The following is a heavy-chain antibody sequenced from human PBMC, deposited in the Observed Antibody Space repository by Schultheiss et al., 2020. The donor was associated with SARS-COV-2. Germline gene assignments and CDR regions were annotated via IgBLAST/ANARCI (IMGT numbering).Heavy chain of an antibody. CDR3: ARGQTRFRRIEPTSYYYYGMDV. CDR2: IYYSGST. V-gene: IGHV4-61*01. CDR1: GGSVSSGSYY. J-gene: IGHJ6*02. D-gene: IGHD2/OR15-2a*01. Sequence: SQTLSLTCTVSGGSVSSGSYYWSWIRQPPGKGLEWIGYIYYSGSTNYNPSLKSRVTISVDTSNNHFSLRLTSVTAADSAVYYCARGQTRFRRIEPTSYYYYGMDVWGQGTTVTVSS.